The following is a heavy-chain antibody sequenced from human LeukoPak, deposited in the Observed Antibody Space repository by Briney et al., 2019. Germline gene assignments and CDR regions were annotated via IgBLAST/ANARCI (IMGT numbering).Heavy chain of an antibody. CDR2: ITGSGGST. J-gene: IGHJ4*02. V-gene: IGHV3-23*01. CDR1: GITFSSYA. CDR3: ASPTSGWLADY. D-gene: IGHD6-19*01. Sequence: GGSLRLSCAASGITFSSYAMSWVRQAPGKGLEWVSAITGSGGSTYYADSVKGRFTISRDNSENTLYLQMNSLRAEDTAVYYCASPTSGWLADYWGQGTLVTVSA.